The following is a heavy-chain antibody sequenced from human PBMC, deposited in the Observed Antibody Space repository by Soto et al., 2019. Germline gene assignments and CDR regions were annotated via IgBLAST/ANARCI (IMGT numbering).Heavy chain of an antibody. CDR1: GFTFINAW. D-gene: IGHD3-3*01. V-gene: IGHV3-15*01. CDR3: TTDLRLEFMDFDY. J-gene: IGHJ4*02. Sequence: LRLSCAASGFTFINAWMSWVRQAPGKGLEWVGRIKSKTDGGTTDYAAPVKGRFTISRDDSKNTLYLQMNSLKTEDTAVYYCTTDLRLEFMDFDYWGQGTLVTVSS. CDR2: IKSKTDGGTT.